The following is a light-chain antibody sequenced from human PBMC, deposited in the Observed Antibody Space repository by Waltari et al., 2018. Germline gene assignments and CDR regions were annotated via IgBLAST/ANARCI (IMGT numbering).Light chain of an antibody. CDR1: QSVSSS. CDR3: QKYVSLPAT. J-gene: IGKJ1*01. Sequence: EIVLTQSPGTLSLYPGERATLSCRASQSVSSSLAWYQQKPCQAPRLLIYDASTRATGIPDRFSGSGSGTDFSLTISRLEPEDFAVYYCQKYVSLPATFGQGTKVEIK. V-gene: IGKV3-20*01. CDR2: DAS.